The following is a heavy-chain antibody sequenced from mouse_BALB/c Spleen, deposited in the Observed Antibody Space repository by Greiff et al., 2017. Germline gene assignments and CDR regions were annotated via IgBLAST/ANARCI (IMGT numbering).Heavy chain of an antibody. CDR1: GFSLTSYD. J-gene: IGHJ4*01. Sequence: VQLVESGPGLVAPSQSLSITCTVSGFSLTSYDISWIRQPPGKGLEWLGVIWTGGGTNYNSAFMSRLSISKDNSKSQVFLKMNSLQTDDTAIYYCVRERNSLYAMDYWGQGTSVTVSS. V-gene: IGHV2-9-2*01. CDR3: VRERNSLYAMDY. CDR2: IWTGGGT.